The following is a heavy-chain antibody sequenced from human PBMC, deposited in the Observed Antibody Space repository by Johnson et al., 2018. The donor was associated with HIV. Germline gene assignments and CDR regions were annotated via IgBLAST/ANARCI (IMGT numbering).Heavy chain of an antibody. CDR3: AKDPQADYAFDI. CDR2: INWNGGST. CDR1: GFTFDDYA. V-gene: IGHV3-20*04. J-gene: IGHJ3*02. Sequence: VQLVESGGGLVQPGGSLRLSCAASGFTFDDYAMHWVRQAPGKGLEWVSGINWNGGSTGYADSVKGRFTISRDNSKNTLYLQMNSLRAEDTAVYYCAKDPQADYAFDIWGQGTMVTVSS.